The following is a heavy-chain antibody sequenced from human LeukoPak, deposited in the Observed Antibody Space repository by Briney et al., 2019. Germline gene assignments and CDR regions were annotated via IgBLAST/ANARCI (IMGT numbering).Heavy chain of an antibody. CDR1: GFTFSSYA. J-gene: IGHJ4*02. V-gene: IGHV3-30*04. D-gene: IGHD3-22*01. CDR3: ARAAIRYYDSSVLY. CDR2: ISYDGSNK. Sequence: GGSLRLSCAASGFTFSSYAMHWVRQAPGKGLEWVAVISYDGSNKYYADSVKGRFTISRDNSKNTLYLQMNSLRAEDTAVYYCARAAIRYYDSSVLYWGQGTLVTVSS.